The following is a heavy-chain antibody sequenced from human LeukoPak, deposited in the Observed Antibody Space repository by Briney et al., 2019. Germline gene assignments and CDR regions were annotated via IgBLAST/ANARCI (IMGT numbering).Heavy chain of an antibody. D-gene: IGHD6-19*01. V-gene: IGHV3-23*01. J-gene: IGHJ4*02. CDR3: AKGSRGFSVAYYFDY. CDR2: ISGSGGST. Sequence: GGSLRLPCAASGFTFSSYAMSWVRQAPGKGLEWVSAISGSGGSTYYADSVKGRFTISRDNSKNTLYLQMNSLRAEDTAVYYCAKGSRGFSVAYYFDYWGQGTLVTVSS. CDR1: GFTFSSYA.